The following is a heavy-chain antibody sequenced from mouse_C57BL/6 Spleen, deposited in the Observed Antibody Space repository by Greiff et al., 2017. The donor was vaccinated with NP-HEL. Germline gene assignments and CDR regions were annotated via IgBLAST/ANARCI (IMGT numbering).Heavy chain of an antibody. J-gene: IGHJ3*01. Sequence: EVKLEESGGGLVQPGGSMKLSCVASGFTFSNYWMNWVRQSPEKGLEWVAQIRLKSDNYATHYAESVKGRFTISRDDSKSSVYLQMNNLRAEDTGIYYCTGAQGQAWFAYWGQGTLVTVSA. CDR2: IRLKSDNYAT. D-gene: IGHD3-2*02. V-gene: IGHV6-3*01. CDR1: GFTFSNYW. CDR3: TGAQGQAWFAY.